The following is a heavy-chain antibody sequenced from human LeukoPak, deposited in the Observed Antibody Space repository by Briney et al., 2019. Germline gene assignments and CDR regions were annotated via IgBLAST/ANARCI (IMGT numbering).Heavy chain of an antibody. D-gene: IGHD3-10*01. CDR2: ISGSGDKT. Sequence: GESLRLSCAASGFAFRTYAMSWVRQAPGKGLEGVSAISGSGDKTYYAESVRGRFTISRDNSENTLYLQMNCLRAEDTAVYYCAKDLNYGFDSWGQGTLVTVSS. CDR3: AKDLNYGFDS. J-gene: IGHJ4*02. V-gene: IGHV3-23*01. CDR1: GFAFRTYA.